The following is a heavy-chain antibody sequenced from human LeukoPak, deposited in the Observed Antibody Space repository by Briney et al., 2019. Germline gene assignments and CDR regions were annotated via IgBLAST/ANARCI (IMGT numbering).Heavy chain of an antibody. V-gene: IGHV4-38-2*02. CDR1: GYSISSGYY. J-gene: IGHJ4*02. Sequence: TSETLSLTCDVSGYSISSGYYWGWIQQPPGKGLEWIGIIYHTGNTYYNPSLKSRVTISVDKSNNQFSLKLTSVTAADTAVYYCARDRVIRGVILDYWGQGTLVTVSS. CDR2: IYHTGNT. CDR3: ARDRVIRGVILDY. D-gene: IGHD3-10*01.